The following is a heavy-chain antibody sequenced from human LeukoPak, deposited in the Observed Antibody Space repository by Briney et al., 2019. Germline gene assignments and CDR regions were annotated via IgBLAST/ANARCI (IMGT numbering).Heavy chain of an antibody. CDR2: IGGSSRSI. Sequence: GGSPRLSCAASGFTFSSYSMNWVRQAPGKGLEWASSIGGSSRSIYYADSVKGRFTISRDNAKNSLYLQMNSLRAEDTAVFYCARDLGGFDYWGQGTLVTVSS. CDR3: ARDLGGFDY. CDR1: GFTFSSYS. D-gene: IGHD3-16*01. V-gene: IGHV3-21*01. J-gene: IGHJ4*02.